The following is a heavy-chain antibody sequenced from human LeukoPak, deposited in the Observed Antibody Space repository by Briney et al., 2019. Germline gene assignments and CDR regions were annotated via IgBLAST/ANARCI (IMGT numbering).Heavy chain of an antibody. Sequence: GGSLRLSCAASGFTFDDYAMHWVRQAPGKGLEWVSGISWNSGSIGYADSVKGRFTISRDNAKNSLYLQMNSLRAEDMALYYCAKDMGWGLPPGAFDIWGQGTMVTVSS. D-gene: IGHD1-26*01. CDR3: AKDMGWGLPPGAFDI. J-gene: IGHJ3*02. V-gene: IGHV3-9*03. CDR1: GFTFDDYA. CDR2: ISWNSGSI.